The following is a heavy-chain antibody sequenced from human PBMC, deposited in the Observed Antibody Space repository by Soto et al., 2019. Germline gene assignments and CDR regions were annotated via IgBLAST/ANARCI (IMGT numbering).Heavy chain of an antibody. CDR1: GYSITSDFY. D-gene: IGHD2-2*01. CDR3: ARADIVVVPAAMMGENWFDP. V-gene: IGHV4-38-2*02. J-gene: IGHJ5*02. CDR2: IYHSGTT. Sequence: SETLSLTCLVSGYSITSDFYWGWIREPPGKGLEWIGSIYHSGTTYSDPSLRSRLTISVDTSKNQFSLKLSSVTAADTAVYYCARADIVVVPAAMMGENWFDPWGQGTLVTVSS.